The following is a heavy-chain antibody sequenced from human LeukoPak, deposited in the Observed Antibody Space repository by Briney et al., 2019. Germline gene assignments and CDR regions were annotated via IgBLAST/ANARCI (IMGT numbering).Heavy chain of an antibody. CDR1: GGSSSGYY. CDR2: INHSGST. CDR3: ARVAARPRNWFDP. J-gene: IGHJ5*02. V-gene: IGHV4-34*01. D-gene: IGHD6-6*01. Sequence: KPSETLSLTCAVYGGSSSGYYWSWIRQPPGKGLEWIGEINHSGSTNYNPSLKSRVTISVDTSKNQFSLKLSSVTAADTAVYYCARVAARPRNWFDPWGQGTLVTVSS.